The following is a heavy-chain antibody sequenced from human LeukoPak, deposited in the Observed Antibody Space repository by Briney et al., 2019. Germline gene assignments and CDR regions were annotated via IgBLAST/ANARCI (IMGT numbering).Heavy chain of an antibody. V-gene: IGHV3-74*01. J-gene: IGHJ4*02. CDR1: GFAFSRYW. Sequence: GSLRLSCAASGFAFSRYWMHWVRQAPGEGLVWVSRINTDGTTTTYADSVKGRFTISRDNSKDTLYLQMNSLKAEDTAIYYCARDPWGYRAGVMDLWGQGTLLTVSS. D-gene: IGHD5-18*01. CDR3: ARDPWGYRAGVMDL. CDR2: INTDGTTT.